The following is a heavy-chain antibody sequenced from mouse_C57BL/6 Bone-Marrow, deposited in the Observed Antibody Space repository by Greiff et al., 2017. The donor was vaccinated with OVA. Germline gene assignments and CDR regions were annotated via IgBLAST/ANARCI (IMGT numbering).Heavy chain of an antibody. CDR2: INPNNGGT. J-gene: IGHJ4*01. D-gene: IGHD2-4*01. Sequence: EVQLQQSGPELVKPGASVKMSCKASGYTFTDYNMHWVKQSHGKSLEWIGYINPNNGGTSYNQKFKGKATLTVNKSSSTAYMELRSLTSEDSAVYDCARDSYDDYDGRHAMDYWGQGTSVTVSS. V-gene: IGHV1-22*01. CDR1: GYTFTDYN. CDR3: ARDSYDDYDGRHAMDY.